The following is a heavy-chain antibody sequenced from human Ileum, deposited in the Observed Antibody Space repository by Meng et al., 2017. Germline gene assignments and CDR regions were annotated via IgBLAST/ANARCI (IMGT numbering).Heavy chain of an antibody. Sequence: QVQLQEAGPGLGKPAQTLSLKCTVAGGSITSGDYYWSWIRQPPGKGLEWIATIYYRGTTYYNPSLKSRVTISIDTSKSQVSLEMASVVAADSGLFYCARGTDYGDSYYFDFWGPGCLVTVSS. D-gene: IGHD4-17*01. CDR2: IYYRGTT. CDR1: GGSITSGDYY. CDR3: ARGTDYGDSYYFDF. J-gene: IGHJ4*01. V-gene: IGHV4-30-4*01.